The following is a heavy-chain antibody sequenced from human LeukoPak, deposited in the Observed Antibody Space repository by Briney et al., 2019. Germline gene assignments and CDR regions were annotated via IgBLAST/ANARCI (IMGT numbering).Heavy chain of an antibody. CDR2: ISSSSSYI. CDR1: GFTFSSYS. CDR3: ARFSGGDYYMDV. V-gene: IGHV3-21*01. D-gene: IGHD1-26*01. J-gene: IGHJ6*03. Sequence: GGSLRLSCAASGFTFSSYSMNWVRQAPGKGLEWVSSISSSSSYIYYADSVKGRFTISRDNAKNSLYLQMNSLRAEDTAVYYCARFSGGDYYMDVCGKGTTVTVSS.